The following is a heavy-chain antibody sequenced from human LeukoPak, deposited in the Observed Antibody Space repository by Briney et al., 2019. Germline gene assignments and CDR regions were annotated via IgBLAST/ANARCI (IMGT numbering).Heavy chain of an antibody. J-gene: IGHJ6*02. V-gene: IGHV3-23*01. Sequence: GGSLGLSCAASGFTFSSYAMSWVRQAPGKGLEWVSAISGSGGTTYYADSVKGRFTISRDNSKNTLYMQMNSLRAADTAVYYCAKGPYYYGSGSYSPNYYYAMDVWGQGTTVTVSS. D-gene: IGHD3-10*01. CDR2: ISGSGGTT. CDR3: AKGPYYYGSGSYSPNYYYAMDV. CDR1: GFTFSSYA.